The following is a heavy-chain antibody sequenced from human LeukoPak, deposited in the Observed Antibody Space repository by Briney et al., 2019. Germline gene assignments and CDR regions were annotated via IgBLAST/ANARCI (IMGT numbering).Heavy chain of an antibody. V-gene: IGHV4-31*11. D-gene: IGHD5-18*01. CDR2: IYYSGST. Sequence: SETLSLTCAVYGGSFSGYYWSWIRQHPGKGLEWIGYIYYSGSTYYNPSLKSRVTISVDTSKNQFSLKLSSVTAADTAVYYCARPQVIRGYSYGHGAFDIWGQGTMVTVSS. CDR3: ARPQVIRGYSYGHGAFDI. CDR1: GGSFSGYY. J-gene: IGHJ3*02.